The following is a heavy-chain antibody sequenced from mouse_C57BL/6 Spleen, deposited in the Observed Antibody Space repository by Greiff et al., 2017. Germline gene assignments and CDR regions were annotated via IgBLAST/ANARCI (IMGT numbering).Heavy chain of an antibody. CDR2: IDPSDSYT. J-gene: IGHJ2*01. V-gene: IGHV1-50*01. CDR3: ARSRNYYGSGVDFDY. Sequence: VQLQQPEAELVKPGASVKLSCKASGYTFTSYWMQWVKQRPGQGLEWIGEIDPSDSYTNYNQKFKGKATLTVDTSSSTSYMQLSSLTSEDSAVYYCARSRNYYGSGVDFDYWGKGTTLTVAS. D-gene: IGHD1-1*01. CDR1: GYTFTSYW.